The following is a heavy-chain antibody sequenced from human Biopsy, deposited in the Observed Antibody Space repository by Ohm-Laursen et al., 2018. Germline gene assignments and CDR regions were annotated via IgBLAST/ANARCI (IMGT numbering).Heavy chain of an antibody. D-gene: IGHD6-25*01. CDR2: ISGYNGNT. CDR1: GYKFTSYG. CDR3: ARIAAAGWDDY. Sequence: ASVKVSCKTSGYKFTSYGMSWVRQAPGQGFGWMGRISGYNGNTNYAQKFQGRITMTIDAATSTGYMDLRSLKSDDTAVYYCARIAAAGWDDYWGQGTLVTVSS. J-gene: IGHJ4*02. V-gene: IGHV1-18*01.